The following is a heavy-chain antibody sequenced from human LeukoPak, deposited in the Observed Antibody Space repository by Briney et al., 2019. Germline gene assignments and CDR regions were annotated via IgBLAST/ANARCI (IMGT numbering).Heavy chain of an antibody. CDR2: ISYDGSNK. CDR1: GFTFSSYA. J-gene: IGHJ4*02. CDR3: ARVTGSLSDY. V-gene: IGHV3-30-3*01. D-gene: IGHD2-15*01. Sequence: GRSLRLSCAASGFTFSSYAMHWVRQAPGKGLEWVAVISYDGSNKYYADSVKGRFTISRDNSKNTLYLQMNSLRAEDTAVYYCARVTGSLSDYWGQGTLVTVSS.